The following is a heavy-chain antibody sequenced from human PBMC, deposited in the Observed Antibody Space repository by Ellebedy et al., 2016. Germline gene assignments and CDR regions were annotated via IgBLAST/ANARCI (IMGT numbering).Heavy chain of an antibody. J-gene: IGHJ6*02. CDR2: IIPIFGTA. CDR3: ASGDCGGDCYPEYYYYGMDV. V-gene: IGHV1-69*13. D-gene: IGHD2-21*02. CDR1: GGTFSSYA. Sequence: SVKVSCXASGGTFSSYAISWVRQAPGQGLEWMGGIIPIFGTANYAQKFQGRVTITADESTSTAYMELSSLRSEDTAVYYCASGDCGGDCYPEYYYYGMDVWGQGTTVTVSS.